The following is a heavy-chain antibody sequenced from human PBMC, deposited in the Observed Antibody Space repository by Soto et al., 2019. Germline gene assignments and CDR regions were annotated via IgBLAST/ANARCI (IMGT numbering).Heavy chain of an antibody. D-gene: IGHD3-10*01. CDR2: ISGTGGST. CDR1: GFTFSTYA. V-gene: IGHV3-23*01. Sequence: GGSLRLSCAASGFTFSTYAMSWVRQAPGKGLEWVSGISGTGGSTYYADSVKDRFTISRDNPKNTLYLQMNSLRAEDTAVYYCAKLFGSRHIDYWGQGTLVTVSS. CDR3: AKLFGSRHIDY. J-gene: IGHJ4*02.